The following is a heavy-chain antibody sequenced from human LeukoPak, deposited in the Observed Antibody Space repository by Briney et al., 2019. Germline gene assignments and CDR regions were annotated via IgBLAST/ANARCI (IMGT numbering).Heavy chain of an antibody. V-gene: IGHV3-30*02. CDR2: LRYVGSNK. Sequence: GGSLLLSCSAPRLTFLSYGMHWVRQAPGKGVERVAFLRYVGSNKYYAHPVKGRFTIPRDNSKNTLYLQMNSRGAEDTAVYYCGKDSGAFYSSGWYGLDYWGQGTLVTVSS. CDR1: RLTFLSYG. CDR3: GKDSGAFYSSGWYGLDY. D-gene: IGHD6-19*01. J-gene: IGHJ4*02.